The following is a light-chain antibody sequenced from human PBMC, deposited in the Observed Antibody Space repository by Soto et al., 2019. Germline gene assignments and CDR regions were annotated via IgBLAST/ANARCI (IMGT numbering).Light chain of an antibody. CDR2: DAS. J-gene: IGKJ5*01. V-gene: IGKV3-11*01. Sequence: EIVLTQSPATLSLSPGERATLSCRASQSVSSYLAWYQQKPGQAPRLLIYDASNRAPGIPARFRGRGSGTDFTLTISSLEPEDFAVYYCQQYGNSPITFGQGTRLEIK. CDR1: QSVSSY. CDR3: QQYGNSPIT.